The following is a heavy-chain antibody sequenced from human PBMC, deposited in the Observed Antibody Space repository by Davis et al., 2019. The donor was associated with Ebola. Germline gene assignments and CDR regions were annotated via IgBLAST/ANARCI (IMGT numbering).Heavy chain of an antibody. CDR1: GFTFSSYW. CDR2: IKQDGSEK. D-gene: IGHD5-18*01. CDR3: ARGDVDTAMGIFGYYYGMDV. Sequence: SLNLSCAASGFTFSSYWMRWVRQAPGQGLEWVANIKQDGSEKYYVDSVKGRFTISRDNAKNTLYLQMNSLRAEDTAVYYCARGDVDTAMGIFGYYYGMDVWGQGTTVTVSS. J-gene: IGHJ6*02. V-gene: IGHV3-7*01.